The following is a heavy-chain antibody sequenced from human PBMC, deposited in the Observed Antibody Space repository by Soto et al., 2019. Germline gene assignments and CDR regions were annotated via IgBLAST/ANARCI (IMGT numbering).Heavy chain of an antibody. CDR1: GFSLSTSGMG. CDR2: IYWDDDK. CDR3: AHYSSTCSFDY. V-gene: IGHV2-5*02. J-gene: IGHJ4*02. D-gene: IGHD6-13*01. Sequence: QITLKESGPTLVKPTQTLTLTCTFSGFSLSTSGMGVGWIRQPPGKALEWLALIYWDDDKRYSPSLKSRLTXTXXTSKSQLGLTLTNMDPVDTATYYCAHYSSTCSFDYWGQGTLVTVSS.